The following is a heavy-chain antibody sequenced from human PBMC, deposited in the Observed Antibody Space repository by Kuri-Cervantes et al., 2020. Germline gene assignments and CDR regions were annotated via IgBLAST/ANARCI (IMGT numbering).Heavy chain of an antibody. CDR1: GYTLTELS. J-gene: IGHJ5*02. Sequence: ASVKVSCKVSGYTLTELSMHWVRQAPGKGLEWMGGFDPEDGETIYAQKFQGRVTMTEDTSTDTAYMELSSLRSEDTAVYYCAIVPAAHPQVSWFDPWGQGTLVTVSS. V-gene: IGHV1-24*01. D-gene: IGHD2-2*01. CDR2: FDPEDGET. CDR3: AIVPAAHPQVSWFDP.